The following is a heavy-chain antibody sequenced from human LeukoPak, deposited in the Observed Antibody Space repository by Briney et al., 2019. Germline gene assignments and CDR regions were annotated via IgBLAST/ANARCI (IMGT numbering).Heavy chain of an antibody. CDR3: AKGPGRRLGELSS. J-gene: IGHJ5*02. V-gene: IGHV3-33*06. CDR1: GFTFSGYG. CDR2: IWYDGSDK. D-gene: IGHD3-16*02. Sequence: GGSLRLSCAASGFTFSGYGMHWVRQAPAKGLEWVAVIWYDGSDKYYADSVKGRFTISRDNSKNTLYLQMNSLGAEDTAVYYSAKGPGRRLGELSSWGQGTLVTVSS.